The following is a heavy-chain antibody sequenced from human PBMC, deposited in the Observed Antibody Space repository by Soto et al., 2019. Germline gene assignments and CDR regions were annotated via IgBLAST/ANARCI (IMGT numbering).Heavy chain of an antibody. Sequence: EVQLLESGGGLVQPGGSLRLSCATSGFTFGSYDMSWVHQAPGKGLEWVSTFSGSGGSTYYADSVKGRFTISRDNSKNTVYLQMNSLRAEDTAVYYCAKDRRGGYCSGGRCYSPDYWGQGTLVTVSS. V-gene: IGHV3-23*01. J-gene: IGHJ4*02. CDR1: GFTFGSYD. CDR2: FSGSGGST. CDR3: AKDRRGGYCSGGRCYSPDY. D-gene: IGHD2-15*01.